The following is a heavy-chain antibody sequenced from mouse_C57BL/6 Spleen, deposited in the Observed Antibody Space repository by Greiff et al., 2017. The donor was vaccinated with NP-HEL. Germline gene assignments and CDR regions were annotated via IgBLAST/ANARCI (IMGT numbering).Heavy chain of an antibody. CDR1: GYSITSGYY. D-gene: IGHD2-1*01. Sequence: DVKLQESGPGLVKPSQSLSLSCSVTGYSITSGYYWNLIRQFPGNKLEWMSYITYDGSNNYNPSLKNRISITRNTSKNQFFLKLNSVTTEDTATYYCTREDYGNSFDYWGQGTTLTVSS. CDR3: TREDYGNSFDY. CDR2: ITYDGSN. J-gene: IGHJ2*01. V-gene: IGHV3-6*01.